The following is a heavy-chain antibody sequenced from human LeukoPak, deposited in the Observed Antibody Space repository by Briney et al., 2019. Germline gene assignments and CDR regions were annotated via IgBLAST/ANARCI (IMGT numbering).Heavy chain of an antibody. V-gene: IGHV1-8*03. D-gene: IGHD3-3*01. Sequence: ASVKVSCKASGYTFTSDDINWVRQATGQGLEWMGWMNPNSGNTGYAQKFQGRVTITRNTSISTAYMELSSLRSEDTAVYYCARSISPYYDFWSGYRSYPDYWGQGTLVTVSS. CDR1: GYTFTSDD. CDR2: MNPNSGNT. CDR3: ARSISPYYDFWSGYRSYPDY. J-gene: IGHJ4*02.